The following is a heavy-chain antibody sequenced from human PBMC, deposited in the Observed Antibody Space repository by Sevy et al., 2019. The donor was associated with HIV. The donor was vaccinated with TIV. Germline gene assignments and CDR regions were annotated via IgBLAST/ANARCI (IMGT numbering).Heavy chain of an antibody. CDR2: IYPGDSDI. V-gene: IGHV5-51*01. D-gene: IGHD5-18*01. J-gene: IGHJ6*02. CDR1: GYSFTTYW. Sequence: GESLKISCKGSGYSFTTYWIGWVRQMPGKGLEWMAIIYPGDSDIRYSPSFEGQVTISADKSISTAYLQCSSLKASDTAMYYCARRAAMMADVWGQGTTVTVSS. CDR3: ARRAAMMADV.